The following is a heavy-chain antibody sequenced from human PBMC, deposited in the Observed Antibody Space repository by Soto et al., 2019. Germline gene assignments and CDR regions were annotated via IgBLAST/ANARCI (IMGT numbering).Heavy chain of an antibody. CDR1: GGTFSSYA. D-gene: IGHD2-15*01. CDR2: IIPIFGTA. J-gene: IGHJ3*02. V-gene: IGHV1-69*13. Sequence: ASVKVSCKASGGTFSSYAISWVRQTPGQGLEWMGGIIPIFGTANYAQKFQGRVTITADESTSTAYMELSSLRSEDTAVFYCARVSDGGKRDNEAFDIWGQGTMVTVSS. CDR3: ARVSDGGKRDNEAFDI.